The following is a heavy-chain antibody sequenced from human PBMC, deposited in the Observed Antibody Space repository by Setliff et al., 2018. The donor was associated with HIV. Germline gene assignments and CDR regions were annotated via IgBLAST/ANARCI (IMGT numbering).Heavy chain of an antibody. CDR2: ISYDGNYK. CDR1: GFTFSNYA. Sequence: PGGSLRLSCAVSGFTFSNYAMHWVRQASGKGLEWVAVISYDGNYKYYADSVRGRFTISRDNSKNTLYLQMNSLGAEDTAVYYCAREVGDSSGYYYRNYYFDSWGQGTLVTVSS. CDR3: AREVGDSSGYYYRNYYFDS. V-gene: IGHV3-30*14. J-gene: IGHJ4*02. D-gene: IGHD3-22*01.